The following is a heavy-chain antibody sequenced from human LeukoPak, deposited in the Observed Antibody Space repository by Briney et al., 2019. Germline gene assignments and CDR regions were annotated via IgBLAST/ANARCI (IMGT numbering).Heavy chain of an antibody. CDR3: ARDEAVGSGSAWFDP. Sequence: ASVKVSCKASGDNFSNSVITWVRQAPGQGLEWMGRIIPVFGVSNFAQKFQGRVTITADKSTNTAHMELSRLNTGDTAVYYCARDEAVGSGSAWFDPWGQGTLVTVSS. V-gene: IGHV1-69*04. CDR1: GDNFSNSV. D-gene: IGHD1-26*01. J-gene: IGHJ5*02. CDR2: IIPVFGVS.